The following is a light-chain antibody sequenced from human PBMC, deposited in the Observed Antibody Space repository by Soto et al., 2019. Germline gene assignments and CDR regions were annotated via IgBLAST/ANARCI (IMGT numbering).Light chain of an antibody. CDR1: SSNIGSDT. Sequence: QSVLTQPPSASGTPGQRVTISCSGSSSNIGSDTVSWYQQLPGTAPKLLIYSNNQRPSGVPDRFSGSKSGTSASLAISGLKSEDEADYYCAAWDDSLNGYVFGTGTKLTVL. V-gene: IGLV1-44*01. CDR3: AAWDDSLNGYV. J-gene: IGLJ1*01. CDR2: SNN.